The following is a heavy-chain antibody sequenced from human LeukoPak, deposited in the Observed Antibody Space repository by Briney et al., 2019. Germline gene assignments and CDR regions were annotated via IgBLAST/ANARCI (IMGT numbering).Heavy chain of an antibody. CDR1: GYTFSIYG. D-gene: IGHD4-23*01. CDR3: ARQGYSGHSQGAADY. Sequence: ASVKVSCKASGYTFSIYGFSWVRQAPGQGLEWMGWISAYNGNTNYAQKFQGRVAMTTDTSTSTAHMELRSLRSDDTAVYYCARQGYSGHSQGAADYWGQGTLVTVSS. J-gene: IGHJ4*02. V-gene: IGHV1-18*01. CDR2: ISAYNGNT.